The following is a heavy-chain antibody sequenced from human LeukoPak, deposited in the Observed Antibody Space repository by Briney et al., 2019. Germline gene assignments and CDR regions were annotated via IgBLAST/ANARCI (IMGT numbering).Heavy chain of an antibody. CDR3: ARAIAVTPWYFDL. Sequence: GGSLRLSCAVSGFTFSRYEMSWIRQAPGKGLEWISYIRSSGSDTNYADSVRGRFTISRDNAKNSLYLQMNSLRAEDTAVYYCARAIAVTPWYFDLWGRGTLVTVSS. CDR2: IRSSGSDT. J-gene: IGHJ2*01. V-gene: IGHV3-11*03. CDR1: GFTFSRYE. D-gene: IGHD6-19*01.